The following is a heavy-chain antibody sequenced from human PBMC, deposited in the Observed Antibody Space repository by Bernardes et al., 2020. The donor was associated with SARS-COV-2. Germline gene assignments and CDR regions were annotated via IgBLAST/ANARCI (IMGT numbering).Heavy chain of an antibody. J-gene: IGHJ6*02. V-gene: IGHV3-66*01. Sequence: VWSLSLSCAASGFTVSSNYMSWVRQAPGKGLEWVSVIYSGGSTYYADSVKGRFTISRDNSKNTLYLQMNSLRAEDTAVYYCARVGLGGSYYDYYYYGMDVWGQGTTVTVSS. CDR2: IYSGGST. CDR1: GFTVSSNY. D-gene: IGHD1-26*01. CDR3: ARVGLGGSYYDYYYYGMDV.